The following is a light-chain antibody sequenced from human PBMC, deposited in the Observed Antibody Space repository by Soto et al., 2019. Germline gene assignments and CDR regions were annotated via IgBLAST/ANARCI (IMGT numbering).Light chain of an antibody. J-gene: IGKJ4*01. CDR3: QQYVHVLT. V-gene: IGKV1-33*01. Sequence: DIQMTQSPSSLSASVGDRLTITCQASQVIRNHLNCYQPTPGKAPKILIYDASNFAAGVPSRFGGSRSGTAFAFTISSLQPDDIATYYCQQYVHVLTIGGGTKVDIK. CDR1: QVIRNH. CDR2: DAS.